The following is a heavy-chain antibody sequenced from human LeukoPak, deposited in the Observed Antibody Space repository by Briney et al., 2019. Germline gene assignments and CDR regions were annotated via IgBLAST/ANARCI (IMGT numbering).Heavy chain of an antibody. J-gene: IGHJ4*02. D-gene: IGHD3-22*01. CDR1: QFTFRNYE. V-gene: IGHV3-48*03. CDR2: TGSSNI. Sequence: PGGSLRLSCTTSQFTFRNYEVNWVRQAPGKGLEWVSFTGSSNIQYAYSVTGRFTISRDNAKNSLYLQMNSLRVEDTAVYYCASSKWFYFDSWGQGTLVTVSS. CDR3: ASSKWFYFDS.